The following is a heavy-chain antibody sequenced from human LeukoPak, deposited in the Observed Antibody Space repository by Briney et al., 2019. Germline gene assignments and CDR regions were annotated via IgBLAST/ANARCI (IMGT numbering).Heavy chain of an antibody. Sequence: PSETLSLTCTVSGGPISSYYWSWIRQPPGKGLEWIGYIYYSGSTNYNPSLKSRVTISVDTSKNQFSLKLSSVTAADTAVYYCARAGYSSGWYGLDYWGQGTLVTVSS. CDR2: IYYSGST. D-gene: IGHD6-19*01. CDR3: ARAGYSSGWYGLDY. J-gene: IGHJ4*02. V-gene: IGHV4-59*01. CDR1: GGPISSYY.